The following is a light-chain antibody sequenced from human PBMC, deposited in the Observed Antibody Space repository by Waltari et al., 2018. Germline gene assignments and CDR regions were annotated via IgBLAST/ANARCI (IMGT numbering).Light chain of an antibody. CDR3: AAWDDSLSGPV. Sequence: QSVLTQPPSASEAARKSVTISCSGSSSNIGSNSVSWYQQLPGTAPKLLIYYHDKIASGVSDRVSVSKSGTSASLAISGLQTEDEADYYGAAWDDSLSGPVFGGGTRLTVL. J-gene: IGLJ2*01. CDR2: YHD. V-gene: IGLV1-36*01. CDR1: SSNIGSNS.